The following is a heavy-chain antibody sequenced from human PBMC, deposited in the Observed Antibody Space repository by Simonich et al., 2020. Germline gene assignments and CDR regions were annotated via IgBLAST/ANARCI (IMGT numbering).Heavy chain of an antibody. CDR1: GGSFSGYY. Sequence: QVQLQQWGAGLLKPSETLSLTCAVYGGSFSGYYWSWIRQPPGKGLEWIGEINHRGSTNYNPSLKSRVTISVDTSKNQFSLKLSSVTAADTAVYYCASHLQLGPFDYWGQGTLVTVSS. CDR2: INHRGST. V-gene: IGHV4-34*01. D-gene: IGHD1-1*01. J-gene: IGHJ4*02. CDR3: ASHLQLGPFDY.